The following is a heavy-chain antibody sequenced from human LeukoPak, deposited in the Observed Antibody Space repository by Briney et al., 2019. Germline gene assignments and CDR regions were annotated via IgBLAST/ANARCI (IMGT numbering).Heavy chain of an antibody. Sequence: GSLRLSCAASGFTFSSYWMNWARQAPGKGLEWVASINDNGNVNYYVDSVKGRFTIPRDNAKNSLYLQMSNLRAEDTAVYFCTRGGGLDVWGQGATVTVSS. CDR3: TRGGGLDV. J-gene: IGHJ6*02. CDR1: GFTFSSYW. V-gene: IGHV3-7*03. D-gene: IGHD3-16*01. CDR2: INDNGNVN.